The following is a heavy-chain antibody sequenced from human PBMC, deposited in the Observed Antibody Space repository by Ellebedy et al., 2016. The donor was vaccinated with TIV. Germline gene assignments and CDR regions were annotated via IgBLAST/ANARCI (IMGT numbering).Heavy chain of an antibody. V-gene: IGHV3-30*18. CDR3: AKEGYDISTGSQFYGMDA. CDR2: ISYDGDNK. D-gene: IGHD3-9*01. CDR1: GFIFGSFG. J-gene: IGHJ6*02. Sequence: GGSLRLSCAASGFIFGSFGMHWVRQAPGKGLEWLAFISYDGDNKYNADSVKGRLTISRDNSKNALYLQMDSLRAEDTAVYYCAKEGYDISTGSQFYGMDAWGQGTTVTVSS.